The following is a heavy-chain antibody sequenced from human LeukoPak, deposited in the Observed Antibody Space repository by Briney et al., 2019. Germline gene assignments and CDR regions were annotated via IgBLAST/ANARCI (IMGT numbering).Heavy chain of an antibody. Sequence: SETLSLTCTVSGGSISSYYWSWIRQPPGKGLEWIGEINHSGSTNYNPSLKSRVTISVDTSKNQFSLKLSSVTAADTALYYCARLEIFDSSGYYGAFDIWGQGTMVTVSS. V-gene: IGHV4-34*01. CDR1: GGSISSYY. CDR2: INHSGST. D-gene: IGHD3-22*01. CDR3: ARLEIFDSSGYYGAFDI. J-gene: IGHJ3*02.